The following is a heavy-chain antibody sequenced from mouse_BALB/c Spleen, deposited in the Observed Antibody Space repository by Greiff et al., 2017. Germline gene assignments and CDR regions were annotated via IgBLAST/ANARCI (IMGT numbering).Heavy chain of an antibody. Sequence: EVQLQQSGAELVKPGASVKLSCTASGFNIKDTYMHWVKQRPEQGLEWIGRIDPANGNTKYDPKFQGKATITADTSSNTAYLQLSSLTSEDTAVYYWARSPYYRYDGDDWGQGTSVTVAS. CDR2: IDPANGNT. D-gene: IGHD2-14*01. CDR3: ARSPYYRYDGDD. V-gene: IGHV14-3*02. J-gene: IGHJ4*01. CDR1: GFNIKDTY.